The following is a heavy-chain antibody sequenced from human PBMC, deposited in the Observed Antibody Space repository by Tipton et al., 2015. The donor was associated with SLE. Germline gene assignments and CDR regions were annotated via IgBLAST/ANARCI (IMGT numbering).Heavy chain of an antibody. CDR3: ATSIAAAGTGWLDP. V-gene: IGHV4-59*12. J-gene: IGHJ5*02. CDR1: GGSFSGYY. Sequence: TLSLTCAVYGGSFSGYYWSWIRQPPGKGLEWIGYIYYSGSTNYNPSLKSRVTISVDTSKNQFSLKLSSVTAADTAVYYCATSIAAAGTGWLDPWGQGTLVTVSS. CDR2: IYYSGST. D-gene: IGHD6-13*01.